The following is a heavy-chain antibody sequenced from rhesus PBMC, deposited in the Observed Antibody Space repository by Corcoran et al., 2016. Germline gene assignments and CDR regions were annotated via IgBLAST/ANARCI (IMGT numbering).Heavy chain of an antibody. D-gene: IGHD6-37*01. CDR1: GGSISGYYP. J-gene: IGHJ4*01. CDR3: ARTLVGVAGLDY. CDR2: IYGNSPST. V-gene: IGHV4-73*01. Sequence: QVKLQQWGEGLVKPSETLSLTCAVYGGSISGYYPWSWIRPPPGKGLEWIEYIYGNSPSTNYNPSLKNRVTISKDTSKNQFSLKLSSVTAADTAVYYCARTLVGVAGLDYWGQGVLVTVSS.